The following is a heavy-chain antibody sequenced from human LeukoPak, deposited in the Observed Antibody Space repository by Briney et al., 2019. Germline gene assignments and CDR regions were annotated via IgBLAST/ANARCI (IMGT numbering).Heavy chain of an antibody. CDR1: GFTFSNAW. CDR2: ISSSSSYI. CDR3: ARDSSGWYLFDY. D-gene: IGHD6-19*01. J-gene: IGHJ4*02. V-gene: IGHV3-21*01. Sequence: TGGSLRLSCAASGFTFSNAWMSWVRQAPGKGLEWVSSISSSSSYIYYADSVKGRFTISRDNAKNSLYLQMNSLRAEDTAVYYCARDSSGWYLFDYWGQGTLVTVSS.